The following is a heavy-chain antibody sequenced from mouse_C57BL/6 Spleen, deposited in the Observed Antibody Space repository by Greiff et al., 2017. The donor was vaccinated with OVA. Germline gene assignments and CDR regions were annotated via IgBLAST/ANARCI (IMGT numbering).Heavy chain of an antibody. D-gene: IGHD2-3*01. CDR2: IRSKSNNYAT. V-gene: IGHV10-1*01. J-gene: IGHJ2*01. CDR1: GFSFNTYA. Sequence: EVKLVESGGGLVQPKGSLKLSCAASGFSFNTYAMNWVRQAPGKGLEWVARIRSKSNNYATYYADSVKDRFTISRDDSESMLYLQMNNLKTEDTAMYYCVRGYYLYFDYWGQGTTLTVSS. CDR3: VRGYYLYFDY.